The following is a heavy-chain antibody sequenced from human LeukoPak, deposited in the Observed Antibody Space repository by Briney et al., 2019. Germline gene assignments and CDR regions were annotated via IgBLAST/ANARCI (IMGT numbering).Heavy chain of an antibody. CDR2: IIPVFGTA. CDR3: ARGGYCSGGRCYKPFDY. D-gene: IGHD2-15*01. V-gene: IGHV1-69*06. CDR1: GGTFSSDA. J-gene: IGHJ4*02. Sequence: SVKVSCKASGGTFSSDAISWVRQAPGQGLEWIGRIIPVFGTANYAQKFQGRVTITADKSTSTAYMELSSLRSEDTAVYYCARGGYCSGGRCYKPFDYWGQGTLVTVSS.